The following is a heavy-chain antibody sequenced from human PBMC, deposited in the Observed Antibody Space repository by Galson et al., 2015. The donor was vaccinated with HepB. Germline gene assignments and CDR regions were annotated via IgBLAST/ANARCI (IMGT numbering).Heavy chain of an antibody. CDR3: ARMTITMIPTYYYYGMDV. Sequence: PALVKPTQTLTLTCTFSGFSLSTSGMCVSWIRQPPGKALEWLALIDWDDDKYYSTSLKTRLTVSKDTSKNQVVLTMTNMDPVDTATYYCARMTITMIPTYYYYGMDVWGQGTTVTVSS. V-gene: IGHV2-70*01. CDR1: GFSLSTSGMC. D-gene: IGHD3-22*01. J-gene: IGHJ6*02. CDR2: IDWDDDK.